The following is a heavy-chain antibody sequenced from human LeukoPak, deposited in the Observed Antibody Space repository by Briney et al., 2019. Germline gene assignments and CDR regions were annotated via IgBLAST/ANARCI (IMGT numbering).Heavy chain of an antibody. J-gene: IGHJ4*02. CDR3: AGGTTFWYGKYDY. Sequence: KTSETLSLTCTVSGGSISSYYWSWIRQPPGKGLEWIGYIYYSGSTNYNPSLKSRVTISVDTSKNQFSLKLSSVTAADTAVYYCAGGTTFWYGKYDYWGQGTLVTVSS. V-gene: IGHV4-59*01. CDR2: IYYSGST. D-gene: IGHD1-14*01. CDR1: GGSISSYY.